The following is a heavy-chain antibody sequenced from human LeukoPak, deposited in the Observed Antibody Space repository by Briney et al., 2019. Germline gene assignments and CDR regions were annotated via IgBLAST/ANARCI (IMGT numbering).Heavy chain of an antibody. CDR1: GGTFSGYA. V-gene: IGHV1-69*06. J-gene: IGHJ4*02. Sequence: SVKVSCKASGGTFSGYAISWVRQAPGHGLEWMGGIIPIFGTANYAQKFQGRVTITADKSTSTAYMELSSLGSEDTAVYYCANEICSGGSCYFDYWGQGTLVTVSS. D-gene: IGHD2-15*01. CDR3: ANEICSGGSCYFDY. CDR2: IIPIFGTA.